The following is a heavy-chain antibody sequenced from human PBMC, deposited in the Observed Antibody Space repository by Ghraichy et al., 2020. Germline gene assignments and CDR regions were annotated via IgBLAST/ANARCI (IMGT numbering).Heavy chain of an antibody. J-gene: IGHJ4*02. CDR3: ARGLMYYDYVWGNRRRPYYFDY. Sequence: SETLSLTCAVYGGSFSGYYWSWIRQPPGKGLEWIGEINHSGSTNYNPSLKSRVTISVDTSKNQFSLKLSSVTAADTAVYYCARGLMYYDYVWGNRRRPYYFDYWGQGTLVTVSS. V-gene: IGHV4-34*01. D-gene: IGHD3-16*01. CDR2: INHSGST. CDR1: GGSFSGYY.